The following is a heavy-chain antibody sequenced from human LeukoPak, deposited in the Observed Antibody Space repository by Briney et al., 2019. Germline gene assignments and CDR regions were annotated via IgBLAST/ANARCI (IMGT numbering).Heavy chain of an antibody. J-gene: IGHJ6*03. CDR1: GGSFSGYY. V-gene: IGHV4-34*01. Sequence: PSETLSLTCAVYGGSFSGYYWNWIRQPPGKWLEWIGTIYYSGTTYYNPSLESRVTIFEDTSKNQFSLMLTSVTAADTAVYYCARQISDYYYYYMDVWGKGTTVTVSS. D-gene: IGHD2-15*01. CDR3: ARQISDYYYYYMDV. CDR2: IYYSGTT.